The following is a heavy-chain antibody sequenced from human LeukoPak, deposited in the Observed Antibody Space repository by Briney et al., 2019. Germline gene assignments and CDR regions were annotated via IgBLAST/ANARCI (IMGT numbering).Heavy chain of an antibody. Sequence: GGSLRLSCAASGFTFSNYAMSWVRQAPGKGLEWVSVISGSGGITYYEDSVKGRFAISRDNSKNTLYLQMNSLRADDTAIYYCAKDAAAAGSAYYFEYWGQGTLVTVSS. V-gene: IGHV3-23*01. D-gene: IGHD6-13*01. J-gene: IGHJ4*02. CDR2: ISGSGGIT. CDR3: AKDAAAAGSAYYFEY. CDR1: GFTFSNYA.